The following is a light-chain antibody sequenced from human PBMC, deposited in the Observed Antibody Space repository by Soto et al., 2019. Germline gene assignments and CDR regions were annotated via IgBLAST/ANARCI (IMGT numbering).Light chain of an antibody. Sequence: DIVLTQTPLSLVVTLGQPASISCKSSQSLAFRDGNIYLNWLQQRPGQPPRLLIYKTSNRFSGGPDRFSGSGAGTEFNLKISKVEAEDGGVDYCAEADLLPPAFGQGTKVEIK. CDR1: QSLAFRDGNIY. V-gene: IGKV2-24*01. CDR3: AEADLLPPA. CDR2: KTS. J-gene: IGKJ1*01.